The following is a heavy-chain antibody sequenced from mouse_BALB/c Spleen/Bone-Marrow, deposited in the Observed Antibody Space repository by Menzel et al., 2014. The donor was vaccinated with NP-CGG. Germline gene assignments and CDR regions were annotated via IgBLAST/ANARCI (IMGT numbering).Heavy chain of an antibody. CDR1: GFNIKDTY. V-gene: IGHV14-3*02. Sequence: VQLQQPGAELVKPGASVKLSCTASGFNIKDTYMRWVKQRPEQGLEWIGRIDPANGNTKYDPKFQGKATITADTSSNTAYLQLSSLTSEDTAVYYCARYYYAMDYWGQGTSVTVSS. CDR3: ARYYYAMDY. J-gene: IGHJ4*01. CDR2: IDPANGNT.